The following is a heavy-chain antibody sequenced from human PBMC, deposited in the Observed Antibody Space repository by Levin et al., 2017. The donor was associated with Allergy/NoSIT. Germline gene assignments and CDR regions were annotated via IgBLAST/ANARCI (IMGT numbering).Heavy chain of an antibody. CDR3: GRDSSSWYWVDY. J-gene: IGHJ4*02. V-gene: IGHV3-23*01. CDR2: ISGSGGST. D-gene: IGHD6-13*01. Sequence: GGSLRLSCAASGFTFSTHAMYWVRQAPGKGLEWVSGISGSGGSTYYADSVKGRFTISRDNSKSTLYLQMNSLRAEDTAVYYCGRDSSSWYWVDYWGQGTLVSVSS. CDR1: GFTFSTHA.